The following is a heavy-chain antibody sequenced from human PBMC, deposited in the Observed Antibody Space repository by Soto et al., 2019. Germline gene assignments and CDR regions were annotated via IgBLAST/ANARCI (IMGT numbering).Heavy chain of an antibody. CDR1: GLTFSNYA. CDR2: LSGSGEST. J-gene: IGHJ4*02. CDR3: AKDHFVGPAPNYFDY. Sequence: GGSLRLSCAASGLTFSNYAMSWVRQAPGKGLEWVSGLSGSGESTYYADSVKGRFTISRDNSKNTLYLQMNSLRVDDTAVYYCAKDHFVGPAPNYFDYWGQGTLVTVSS. V-gene: IGHV3-23*01.